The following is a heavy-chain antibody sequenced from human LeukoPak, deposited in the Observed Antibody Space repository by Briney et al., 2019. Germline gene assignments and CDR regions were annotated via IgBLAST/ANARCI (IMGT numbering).Heavy chain of an antibody. CDR2: IYYSGST. CDR3: ARLISSGWYIGAFGI. J-gene: IGHJ3*02. D-gene: IGHD6-19*01. CDR1: GGSISSYY. Sequence: SETLSLTCTVSGGSISSYYWSWIRQPPGKGLEWIGDIYYSGSTNYNPSLKSRVTISVDTSKNQFSLKLSSVTAADTAVYYCARLISSGWYIGAFGIWGQGTMVTVSS. V-gene: IGHV4-59*08.